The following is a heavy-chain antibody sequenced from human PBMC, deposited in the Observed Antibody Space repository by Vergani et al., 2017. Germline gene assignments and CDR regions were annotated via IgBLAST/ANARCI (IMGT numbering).Heavy chain of an antibody. CDR1: GGTFSSYA. CDR3: ARALDIVVDYYYGMDV. J-gene: IGHJ6*02. D-gene: IGHD2-2*03. CDR2: SIPIFGTA. V-gene: IGHV1-69*01. Sequence: QVQLVQSGAEVKKPGSSVKVSCKASGGTFSSYAISWVRQAPGQGLEWMGVSIPIFGTANYAQKFQGRVTITAYESTSTAYRELSSLRSEDTSVYYCARALDIVVDYYYGMDVWGQGTTVTVSS.